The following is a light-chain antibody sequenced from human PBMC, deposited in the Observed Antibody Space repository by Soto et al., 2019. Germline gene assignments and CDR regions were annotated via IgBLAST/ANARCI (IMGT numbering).Light chain of an antibody. V-gene: IGKV3-15*01. CDR3: QQYNNWRT. CDR1: QSVSSN. Sequence: EIVMTQSPATLSVSPGERATLSCRASQSVSSNLAWYQQKPGQAPRLLIHDASTRATGTPARFSGSGSGPEFTLTISSLQSEDSAVYYCQQYNNWRTFGQGTKVEIK. J-gene: IGKJ1*01. CDR2: DAS.